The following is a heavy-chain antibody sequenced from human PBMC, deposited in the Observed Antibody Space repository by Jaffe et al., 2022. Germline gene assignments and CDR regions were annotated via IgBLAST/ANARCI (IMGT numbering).Heavy chain of an antibody. J-gene: IGHJ6*03. CDR2: INAGNGNT. CDR1: GYTFTSYA. V-gene: IGHV1-3*01. Sequence: QVQLVQSGAEVKKPGASVKVSCKASGYTFTSYAMHWVRQAPGQRLEWMGWINAGNGNTKYSQKFQGRVTITRDTSASTAYMELSSLRSEDTAVYYCARVGPSTYYDYIWGSYRWGYYMDVWGKGTTVTVSS. D-gene: IGHD3-16*02. CDR3: ARVGPSTYYDYIWGSYRWGYYMDV.